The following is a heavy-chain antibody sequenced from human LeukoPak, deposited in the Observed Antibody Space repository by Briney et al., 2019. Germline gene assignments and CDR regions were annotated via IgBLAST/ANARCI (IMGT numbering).Heavy chain of an antibody. D-gene: IGHD2-2*01. V-gene: IGHV1-2*06. CDR1: GYTFNGYY. CDR3: ARDGPCSSTSCQNFDF. Sequence: GASLKVSCKASGYTFNGYYIHWVRQAPGQGLEWMGRINPYSGDTNYAQKFQGRVTMTRDTSISTAYMELSSLRSDDTAVYYCARDGPCSSTSCQNFDFWGQGTLVTVPS. J-gene: IGHJ4*02. CDR2: INPYSGDT.